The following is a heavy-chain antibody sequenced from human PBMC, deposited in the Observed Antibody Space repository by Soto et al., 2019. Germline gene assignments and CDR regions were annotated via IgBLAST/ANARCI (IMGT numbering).Heavy chain of an antibody. CDR2: INHSGST. CDR3: ARGRDYSDSGDFDY. D-gene: IGHD3-10*01. Sequence: SATLSLTCAVYGGSFSGYYWSWIRQPPGKGLEWVGEINHSGSTNYNPSLKSRVTISVDTSKNQFSLKLSAVTAADTAVYYCARGRDYSDSGDFDYRGQRTLVTVSS. CDR1: GGSFSGYY. V-gene: IGHV4-34*01. J-gene: IGHJ4*02.